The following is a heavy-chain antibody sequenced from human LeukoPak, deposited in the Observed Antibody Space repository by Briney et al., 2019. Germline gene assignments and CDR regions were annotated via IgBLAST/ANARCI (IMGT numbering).Heavy chain of an antibody. J-gene: IGHJ3*02. CDR2: IYYSGST. D-gene: IGHD1-14*01. CDR1: GGSISSSSYY. Sequence: PSETLSLTCTVSGGSISSSSYYWGWIRQPPGEGLEWIGSIYYSGSTYYNPSLKSRVTISVDTSKNQFSLKLSSVTAADTAVYYCASGNPTSDAFDIWGQGTMVTVSS. V-gene: IGHV4-39*01. CDR3: ASGNPTSDAFDI.